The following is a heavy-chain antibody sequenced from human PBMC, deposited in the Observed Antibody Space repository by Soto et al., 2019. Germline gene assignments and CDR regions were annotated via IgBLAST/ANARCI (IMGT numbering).Heavy chain of an antibody. CDR1: RYAFTSYY. CDR2: INPNNGYT. Sequence: QVQLVQSGAEVKKPGASVKVSCKASRYAFTSYYIHWVRQAPGQGLEWMGWINPNNGYTKYTQKFQGMVTVTRDTSITTAYLELTRLQSDDTAVYYCAKAKFDFWSGYWSPSLDFWGQGTLVTVSS. V-gene: IGHV1-2*02. D-gene: IGHD3-3*01. CDR3: AKAKFDFWSGYWSPSLDF. J-gene: IGHJ4*02.